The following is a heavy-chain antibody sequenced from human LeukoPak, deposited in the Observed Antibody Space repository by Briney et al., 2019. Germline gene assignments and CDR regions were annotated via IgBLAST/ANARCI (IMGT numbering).Heavy chain of an antibody. CDR3: ARFGLPSYYYDSSGYDGFNWFDP. Sequence: ASVKVSCKASGGTFSSYAISWVRQAPGQGLEWMGRIIPILGIANYAQKFQDRVTITADKSTSTAYMELSSLRSEDTAVYYCARFGLPSYYYDSSGYDGFNWFDPWGQGTLVTVSS. CDR1: GGTFSSYA. D-gene: IGHD3-22*01. V-gene: IGHV1-69*04. J-gene: IGHJ5*02. CDR2: IIPILGIA.